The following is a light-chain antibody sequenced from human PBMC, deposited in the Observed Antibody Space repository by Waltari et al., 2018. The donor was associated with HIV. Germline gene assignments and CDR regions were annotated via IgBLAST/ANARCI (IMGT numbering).Light chain of an antibody. V-gene: IGLV3-25*03. CDR2: KDS. Sequence: SYDLTQPPSVSVSPGQTARSTCSGDALPKQYAYWYHQKPGQAPVLVIYKDSERPSGIPGRCSVYSSGRTVTLTISGVQAEAEADYYCQSADSSGTYVFGTGTKVTVL. CDR3: QSADSSGTYV. J-gene: IGLJ1*01. CDR1: ALPKQY.